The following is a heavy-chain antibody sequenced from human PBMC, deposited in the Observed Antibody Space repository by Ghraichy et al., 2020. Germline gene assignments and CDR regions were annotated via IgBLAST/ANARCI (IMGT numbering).Heavy chain of an antibody. CDR2: IYYSGST. Sequence: GSLRLSCTVSGDSVSSSSCYWGWIRQPPGKGLEWIANIYYSGSTYYNPSLKSRVSISEDTSKNQFSLKLSAVTATDTAVYYCARQPIVGTTAYFFDSWGQGTLVTVSS. CDR1: GDSVSSSSCY. D-gene: IGHD1-26*01. CDR3: ARQPIVGTTAYFFDS. V-gene: IGHV4-39*01. J-gene: IGHJ4*02.